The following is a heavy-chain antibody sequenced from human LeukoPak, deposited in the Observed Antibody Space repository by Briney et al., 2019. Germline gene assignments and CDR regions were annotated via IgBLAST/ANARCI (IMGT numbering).Heavy chain of an antibody. Sequence: SETLSLTCAVYGGSFTDYYWVWVRQTPGKGLEWIGEINHSGSTNYNPSLKSRLTISVDTSRNQFSLMLTSLTAADTAVYYCARRGSWKRRWFDPWGQGTLVIVSS. D-gene: IGHD3-10*01. CDR3: ARRGSWKRRWFDP. CDR1: GGSFTDYY. CDR2: INHSGST. V-gene: IGHV4-34*01. J-gene: IGHJ5*02.